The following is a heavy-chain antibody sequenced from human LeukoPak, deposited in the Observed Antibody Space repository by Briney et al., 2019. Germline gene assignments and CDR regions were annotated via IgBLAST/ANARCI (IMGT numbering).Heavy chain of an antibody. Sequence: GGSLRLSCAASGFTFSNYHMSWVRQAPGKGLEWVSYSSTSGYTTYYADSVKGRFTISRDNARNSLYLQMNSLRAEDTAVYYCASGSSSWYFAWGQGTLVTVSS. CDR1: GFTFSNYH. D-gene: IGHD6-13*01. CDR3: ASGSSSWYFA. V-gene: IGHV3-11*04. J-gene: IGHJ5*02. CDR2: SSTSGYTT.